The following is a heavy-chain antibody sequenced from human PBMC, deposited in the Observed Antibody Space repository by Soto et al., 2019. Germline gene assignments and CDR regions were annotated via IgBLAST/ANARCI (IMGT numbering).Heavy chain of an antibody. V-gene: IGHV3-30-3*01. D-gene: IGHD2-15*01. Sequence: QVQLVESGGGVVQPGKSLRLSCSASGFAFKTYTMHWVRQIPGKGLEWVAVISYDGLNKYYADSVKGRFSISRDNSNNTVYLQMNSLRPEDTALYYCARDPRVVWGQGTLLTVSS. CDR1: GFAFKTYT. J-gene: IGHJ4*02. CDR3: ARDPRVV. CDR2: ISYDGLNK.